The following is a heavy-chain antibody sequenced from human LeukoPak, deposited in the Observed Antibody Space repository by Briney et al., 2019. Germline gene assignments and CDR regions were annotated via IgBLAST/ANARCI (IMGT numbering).Heavy chain of an antibody. J-gene: IGHJ6*02. CDR1: GFTFSSYW. CDR3: ARDPMVRLYYYYYYGMDV. V-gene: IGHV3-7*01. Sequence: GGSLRLSCAASGFTFSSYWMSWVRQAPGKGLEWVANIKQDGSEKYYVDSVKGRFTISRDNAKNSLYLQMNSLRAEDTAVYYCARDPMVRLYYYYYYGMDVWGQGTTVTVSS. D-gene: IGHD3-10*01. CDR2: IKQDGSEK.